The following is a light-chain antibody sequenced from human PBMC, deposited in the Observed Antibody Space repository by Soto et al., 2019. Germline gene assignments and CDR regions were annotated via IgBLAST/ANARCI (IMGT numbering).Light chain of an antibody. CDR2: GAS. CDR3: QQYNNWPLLT. Sequence: EVVLTQSTTTLSLAPVERSTVSCGACQSVSSYLAWYQQKPGQAPRLLISGASPRATGISGRFSASGSGIEFTLAISSLQSEDFAVYYCQQYNNWPLLTFGGGTKVDI. V-gene: IGKV3-15*01. J-gene: IGKJ4*01. CDR1: QSVSSY.